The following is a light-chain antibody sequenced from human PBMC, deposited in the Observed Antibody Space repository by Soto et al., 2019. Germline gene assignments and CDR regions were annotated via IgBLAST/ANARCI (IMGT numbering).Light chain of an antibody. CDR1: QTIYSN. J-gene: IGKJ5*01. CDR2: RAS. Sequence: IVMTRAPATLSVSPGERGTLCGGACQTIYSNVAWYQQRPGQAPRLLIYRASTRATGVPARFSGAGSGTDFTLTISRLEPEDFALYYCQQHDILPITFGQGTRLEIK. V-gene: IGKV3-15*01. CDR3: QQHDILPIT.